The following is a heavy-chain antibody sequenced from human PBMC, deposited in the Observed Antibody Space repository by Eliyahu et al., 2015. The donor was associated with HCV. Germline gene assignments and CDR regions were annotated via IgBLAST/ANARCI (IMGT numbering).Heavy chain of an antibody. CDR1: GGSISSSSYY. CDR3: ARQSGYPYHFDY. D-gene: IGHD5-18*01. J-gene: IGHJ4*02. CDR2: MYYSGST. V-gene: IGHV4-39*01. Sequence: QVQLQESGPGLVKPLETLSLTCTVSGGSISSSSYYWGWVRQPPGKGLEWIGTMYYSGSTYYSPSLKSRVTISADTSKNQFSLKLSSVTAADTAVYYCARQSGYPYHFDYWGQGTLATVSS.